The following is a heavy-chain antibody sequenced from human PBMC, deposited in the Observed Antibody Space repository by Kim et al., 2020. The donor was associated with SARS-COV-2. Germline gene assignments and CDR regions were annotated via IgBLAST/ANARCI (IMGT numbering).Heavy chain of an antibody. V-gene: IGHV3-23*03. CDR1: GFTFSSYA. D-gene: IGHD6-19*01. CDR3: AKGRSSGLYYFDY. CDR2: IYSGGSST. Sequence: GGSLRLSCAASGFTFSSYAMSWVRQAPGKGLEWVSVIYSGGSSTYYADSVKGRFTISRDNSKNTLYLQMNSLRAEDTAVYYCAKGRSSGLYYFDYWGQGTLVTVSS. J-gene: IGHJ4*02.